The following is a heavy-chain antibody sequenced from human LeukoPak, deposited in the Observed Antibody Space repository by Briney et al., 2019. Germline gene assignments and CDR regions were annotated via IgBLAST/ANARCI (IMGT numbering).Heavy chain of an antibody. CDR1: GYIFTDYW. D-gene: IGHD2-2*01. CDR2: IYPGDSDT. CDR3: ARGRLYNIYQYYFDY. V-gene: IGHV5-51*01. J-gene: IGHJ4*02. Sequence: GESLKISCKGSGYIFTDYWIGWVRQMPGKGLECMGIIYPGDSDTTYSPALQGQVTISADKSISTAYLQWNSLKASDTAIYYCARGRLYNIYQYYFDYWGQGTLVTVSS.